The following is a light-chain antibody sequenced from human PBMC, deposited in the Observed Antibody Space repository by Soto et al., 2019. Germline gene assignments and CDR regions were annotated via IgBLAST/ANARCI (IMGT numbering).Light chain of an antibody. CDR1: QSVSSN. CDR2: GAS. J-gene: IGKJ5*01. Sequence: EILMTQSPSTLSVSPGERATLSCRASQSVSSNLDWYQQKPGQAPRLLIYGASTRATGIPARFSGSGSGTEFTLTISSLQSEDFEVYYCQQYNNWPLTFGQGTRLEIK. V-gene: IGKV3-15*01. CDR3: QQYNNWPLT.